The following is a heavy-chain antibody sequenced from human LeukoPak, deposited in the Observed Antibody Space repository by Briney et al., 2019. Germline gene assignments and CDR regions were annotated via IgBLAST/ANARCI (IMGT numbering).Heavy chain of an antibody. J-gene: IGHJ4*02. CDR3: ARTYYDILTGYNPYFDY. V-gene: IGHV3-21*01. D-gene: IGHD3-9*01. CDR1: GFIVSSNY. Sequence: PGGSLRLSCAASGFIVSSNYMSWVRQAPGKGLEWVSSITASSTAIYSADSVKGRFTISRDNAKNFLYLQMNSLRAEDTAVYYCARTYYDILTGYNPYFDYWGQGILVTVSS. CDR2: ITASSTAI.